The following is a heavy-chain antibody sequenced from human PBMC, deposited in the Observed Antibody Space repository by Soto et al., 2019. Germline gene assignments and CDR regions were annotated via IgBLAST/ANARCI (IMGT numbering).Heavy chain of an antibody. CDR2: IYYSGST. V-gene: IGHV4-39*01. J-gene: IGHJ6*02. D-gene: IGHD3-3*01. Sequence: QLQLQESGPGLVKPSETLSLTCTVSGGSISSSSYYWGWIRQPPGKGLEWIGSIYYSGSTYYNPSLKSRVTISGDTSKNQFSLKRSSVTAADTAVDYCARQDVGCWSGYGGLGGGYGMDVWGQGTTVTVSS. CDR1: GGSISSSSYY. CDR3: ARQDVGCWSGYGGLGGGYGMDV.